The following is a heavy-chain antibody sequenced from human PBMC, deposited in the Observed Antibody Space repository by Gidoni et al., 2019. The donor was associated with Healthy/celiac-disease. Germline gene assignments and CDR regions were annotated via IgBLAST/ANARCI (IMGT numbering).Heavy chain of an antibody. J-gene: IGHJ5*02. CDR2: INPNSGGT. Sequence: QVQLVQSGAEVKKPGASVTVSCKASGSTFTGYYMHWVRQAPGQGLEWMGRINPNSGGTNYAQKFQGRVTMTRDTSSSTAYMELSRLRSDDTAVYYCARVQRGGSGSGWFDPWGQGTLVTVSS. D-gene: IGHD3-10*01. V-gene: IGHV1-2*06. CDR3: ARVQRGGSGSGWFDP. CDR1: GSTFTGYY.